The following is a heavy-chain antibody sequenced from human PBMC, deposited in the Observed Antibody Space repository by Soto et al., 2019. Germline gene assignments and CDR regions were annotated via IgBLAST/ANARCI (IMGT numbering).Heavy chain of an antibody. Sequence: QVQLVQSGAEVKKPGSSVRVSCKASGGSFSTFAINWVRQAPGQGLEWMGEIIPIFPTANYAQKFQGRVTITADEPTITSMELRSLTSEDTAVYFCARGPSTDYPWVYDLWGRGTLVTVSS. CDR3: ARGPSTDYPWVYDL. CDR2: IIPIFPTA. D-gene: IGHD3-16*01. V-gene: IGHV1-69*01. J-gene: IGHJ2*01. CDR1: GGSFSTFA.